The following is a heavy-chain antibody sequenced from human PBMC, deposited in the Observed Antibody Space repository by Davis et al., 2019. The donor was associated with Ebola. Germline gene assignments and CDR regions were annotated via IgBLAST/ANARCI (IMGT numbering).Heavy chain of an antibody. CDR3: AREGGRYYDSSGYVFDI. J-gene: IGHJ3*02. CDR1: GYRFTGYY. D-gene: IGHD3-22*01. Sequence: ASVTVSCTASGYRFTGYYMHWVRQAPGQGLEWMGIINPITGGTSYAQNFQARVNMTRDTSTSTVYMELSSLRSEDTAVYYCAREGGRYYDSSGYVFDIWGQGTMVKVSS. V-gene: IGHV1-46*01. CDR2: INPITGGT.